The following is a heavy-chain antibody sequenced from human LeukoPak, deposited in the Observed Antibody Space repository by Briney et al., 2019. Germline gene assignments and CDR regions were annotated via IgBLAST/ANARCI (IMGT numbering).Heavy chain of an antibody. Sequence: GGSLRLSCAASGFSFSSYGMHWVRQAPGKGLEWVAVIWSDGSTKYYAGSVKGRFTISRDNSKNTLYLHMNSLRAEDTAVYYCARDRYSSGWFYFDYWGQGTLVTVSS. V-gene: IGHV3-33*01. CDR1: GFSFSSYG. D-gene: IGHD6-19*01. CDR2: IWSDGSTK. CDR3: ARDRYSSGWFYFDY. J-gene: IGHJ4*02.